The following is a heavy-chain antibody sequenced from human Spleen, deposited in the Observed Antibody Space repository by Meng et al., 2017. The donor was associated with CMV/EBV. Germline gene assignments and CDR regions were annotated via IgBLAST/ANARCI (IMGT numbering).Heavy chain of an antibody. Sequence: SGFIFNSYWMSWVRQAPGKGLEWVANIKQDGSEKYYVDSVKGRFTISRDNAKNSLYLQMNSLRAEDPAVYYCARGHPYSSGWYEGGWGQGTLVTVSS. V-gene: IGHV3-7*01. CDR2: IKQDGSEK. J-gene: IGHJ4*02. CDR1: GFIFNSYW. D-gene: IGHD6-19*01. CDR3: ARGHPYSSGWYEGG.